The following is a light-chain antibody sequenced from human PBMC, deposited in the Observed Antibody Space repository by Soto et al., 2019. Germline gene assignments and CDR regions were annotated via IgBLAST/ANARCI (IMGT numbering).Light chain of an antibody. Sequence: DIPMTQSPSTLSASVGDRVTITCRASQSISTWLAWYQQKPGKAPKLLIYKASSLESGVPSRFSASGSGTEFTLTISSLQPDDFATYYCQHYNTFSFYTFGQGTKLEIK. J-gene: IGKJ2*01. CDR3: QHYNTFSFYT. V-gene: IGKV1-5*03. CDR1: QSISTW. CDR2: KAS.